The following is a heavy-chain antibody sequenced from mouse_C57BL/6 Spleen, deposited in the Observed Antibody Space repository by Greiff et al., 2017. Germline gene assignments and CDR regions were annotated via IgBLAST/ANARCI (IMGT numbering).Heavy chain of an antibody. D-gene: IGHD1-1*01. Sequence: EVQLQQSGPELVKPGASVKIPCKASGYTFTDYNMDWVQQSHGKSLEWIGDINPNNGGTIYNQKFKGKATLTVDKSSSTAYMELRSLTSEDTAVYYCARRRATVVAPDYWGQGTTLTVSS. CDR3: ARRRATVVAPDY. J-gene: IGHJ2*01. CDR2: INPNNGGT. CDR1: GYTFTDYN. V-gene: IGHV1-18*01.